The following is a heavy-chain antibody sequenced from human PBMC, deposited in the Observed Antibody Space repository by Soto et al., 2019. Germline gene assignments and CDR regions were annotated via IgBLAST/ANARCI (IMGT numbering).Heavy chain of an antibody. CDR2: ISYDGSNK. CDR1: GFTFSSYA. D-gene: IGHD3-3*01. CDR3: AREGRPLEWSKNDYYYYGMDV. J-gene: IGHJ6*02. Sequence: QVQLVESGGGVVQPGRSLRLSCAASGFTFSSYAMHWVRQAPGKGLEWVAVISYDGSNKYYADSVKGRFTITRDNSKNRLQLQRNSMRVADTEVYYCAREGRPLEWSKNDYYYYGMDVWGQGPTVTVSS. V-gene: IGHV3-30-3*01.